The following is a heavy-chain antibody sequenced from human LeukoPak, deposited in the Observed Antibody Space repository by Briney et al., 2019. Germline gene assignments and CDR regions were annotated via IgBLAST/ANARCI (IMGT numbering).Heavy chain of an antibody. CDR1: GGSISSSNW. CDR2: IYHSGST. CDR3: ARGRGATRDDAFDI. V-gene: IGHV4-4*02. D-gene: IGHD1-26*01. J-gene: IGHJ3*02. Sequence: PSETLSLTCAVSGGSISSSNWWSWVRQPPGKGLERIGEIYHSGSTNYNPSLKSRVTISVDKSKNQFSLKLSSVTAADTAVYYCARGRGATRDDAFDIWGQGTMVTVSS.